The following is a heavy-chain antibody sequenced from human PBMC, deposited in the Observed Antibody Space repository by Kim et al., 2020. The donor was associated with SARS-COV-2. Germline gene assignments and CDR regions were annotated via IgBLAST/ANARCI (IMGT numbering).Heavy chain of an antibody. Sequence: TPALKSRVTMSVDTSKNQFSLKLSSVTAADTAVYYCARGGGLQTQNWFDPWGQGTLVTVSS. CDR3: ARGGGLQTQNWFDP. D-gene: IGHD5-12*01. V-gene: IGHV4-4*07. J-gene: IGHJ5*02.